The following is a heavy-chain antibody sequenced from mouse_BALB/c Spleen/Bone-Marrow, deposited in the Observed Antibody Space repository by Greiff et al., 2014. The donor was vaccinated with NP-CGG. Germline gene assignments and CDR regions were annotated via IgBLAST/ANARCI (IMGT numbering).Heavy chain of an antibody. CDR3: TRSEPFAY. CDR1: GYTFTSYY. CDR2: INPSNGDT. Sequence: QVQLQQSGAELVKPGASVKLSCKASGYTFTSYYMYWVKQRPGQGLEWIGGINPSNGDTNFNEKFKSKATLTVDKSSSTAYMQLSSLTSEDSAVYYCTRSEPFAYWGQGTLVTVSA. V-gene: IGHV1S81*02. J-gene: IGHJ3*01.